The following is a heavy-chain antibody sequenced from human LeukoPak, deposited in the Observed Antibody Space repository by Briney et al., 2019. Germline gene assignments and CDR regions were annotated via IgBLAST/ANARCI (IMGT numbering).Heavy chain of an antibody. J-gene: IGHJ5*02. CDR1: GGTYSSYA. V-gene: IGHV1-69*04. D-gene: IGHD1-26*01. CDR2: IIPIFGIA. CDR3: AREGEVGATRSYWFDP. Sequence: SVKVSCKASGGTYSSYAISWVRQAPGQGLEWMGRIIPIFGIANYAQKFQGRVTITADKSTSTAYMELSSPRSEDTAVYYCAREGEVGATRSYWFDPWGQGTLVTVSS.